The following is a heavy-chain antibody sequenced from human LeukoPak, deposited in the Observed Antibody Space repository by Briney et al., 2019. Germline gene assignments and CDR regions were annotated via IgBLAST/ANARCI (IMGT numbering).Heavy chain of an antibody. CDR2: IHYSGST. D-gene: IGHD3-9*01. V-gene: IGHV4-39*01. Sequence: PSETLSLTCTVSGDSINSSNYYWAWIRQPPGKGLEWIGSIHYSGSTYYNPSLQSRVTISIDTSKNQFSLKLRFVTAADTAVYYCARHSPEVLRYFDWSNQANYFDYWGQGTLVTVSS. CDR3: ARHSPEVLRYFDWSNQANYFDY. J-gene: IGHJ4*02. CDR1: GDSINSSNYY.